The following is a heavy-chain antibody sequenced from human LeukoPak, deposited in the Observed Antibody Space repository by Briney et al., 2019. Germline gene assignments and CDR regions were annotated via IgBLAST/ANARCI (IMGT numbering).Heavy chain of an antibody. J-gene: IGHJ3*02. Sequence: KPSETLSLTCTVSGGSISSYYWSWIRQPPGKGLEWIGYIYYSGSTNYNPSLKSRVTISVDTSKNQFSLKLSSVTAADTAVYYCARTKAVAGLHDAFDIWGQGTMVTVSS. D-gene: IGHD6-19*01. CDR3: ARTKAVAGLHDAFDI. CDR2: IYYSGST. CDR1: GGSISSYY. V-gene: IGHV4-59*01.